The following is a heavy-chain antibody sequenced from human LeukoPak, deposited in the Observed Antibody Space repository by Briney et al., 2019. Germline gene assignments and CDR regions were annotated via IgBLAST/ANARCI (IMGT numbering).Heavy chain of an antibody. Sequence: GGSLRLSCAASGFTFSSYDMHWVRQATGKGLEWVSAIGTAGDTYYPGSVKGRFTISRENAKNSLYLQMNSLRAGDTAVYYCARSRLEEYYYYGMDVWGQGTTVTVSS. CDR2: IGTAGDT. J-gene: IGHJ6*02. CDR3: ARSRLEEYYYYGMDV. CDR1: GFTFSSYD. D-gene: IGHD5-12*01. V-gene: IGHV3-13*01.